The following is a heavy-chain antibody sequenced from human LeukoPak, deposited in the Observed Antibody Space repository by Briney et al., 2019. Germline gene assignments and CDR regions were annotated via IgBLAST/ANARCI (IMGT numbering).Heavy chain of an antibody. Sequence: GGSLRLSCAVSGFTFSSYSMNWVRQAPGKGLEWVSSISSSSSYIYYADSVKGRFTISRDNAKNSLYLQMNSLRAEDTAVYYCASLAVAGTPLLDYWGQGTLVTVSS. V-gene: IGHV3-21*01. J-gene: IGHJ4*02. CDR2: ISSSSSYI. D-gene: IGHD6-19*01. CDR1: GFTFSSYS. CDR3: ASLAVAGTPLLDY.